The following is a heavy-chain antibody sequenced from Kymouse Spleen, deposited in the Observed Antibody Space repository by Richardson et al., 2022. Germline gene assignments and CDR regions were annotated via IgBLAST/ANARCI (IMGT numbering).Heavy chain of an antibody. CDR2: INHSGST. CDR1: GGSFSGYY. J-gene: IGHJ5*02. Sequence: QVQLQQWGAGLLKPSETLSLTCAVYGGSFSGYYWSWIRQPPGKGLEWIGEINHSGSTNYNPSLKSRVTISVDTSKNQFSLKLSSVTAADTAVYYCARGEGFGEFLWFDPWGQGTLVTVSS. CDR3: ARGEGFGEFLWFDP. D-gene: IGHD3-10*01. V-gene: IGHV4-34*01.